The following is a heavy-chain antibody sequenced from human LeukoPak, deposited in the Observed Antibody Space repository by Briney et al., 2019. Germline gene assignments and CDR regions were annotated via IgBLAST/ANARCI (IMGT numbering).Heavy chain of an antibody. D-gene: IGHD3-22*01. Sequence: PSDTLSLTCTVSGASISSHYWTWIRQPPGKALEWIGYIYHSGGTTYKPSLKSRVTISVDTSDNQVSLRPTSVTAADTAVYYCARVGSYDSSGYYFTDWGQGTPVTVSS. V-gene: IGHV4-59*11. CDR3: ARVGSYDSSGYYFTD. CDR1: GASISSHY. CDR2: IYHSGGT. J-gene: IGHJ4*02.